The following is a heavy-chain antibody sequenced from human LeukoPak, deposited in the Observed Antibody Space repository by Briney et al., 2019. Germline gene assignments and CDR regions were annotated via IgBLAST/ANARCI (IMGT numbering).Heavy chain of an antibody. Sequence: ASVKVSCKASGYTFTGYYMHWVRQAPGQGLEWMGWISPNSGGTNYAQKFQGRVTMTRDTSISTAYMELSRLRSDDTAVYYCARELDYYGRTYYFDYWGQGILVTVSS. J-gene: IGHJ4*02. CDR2: ISPNSGGT. CDR3: ARELDYYGRTYYFDY. V-gene: IGHV1-2*02. D-gene: IGHD3-10*01. CDR1: GYTFTGYY.